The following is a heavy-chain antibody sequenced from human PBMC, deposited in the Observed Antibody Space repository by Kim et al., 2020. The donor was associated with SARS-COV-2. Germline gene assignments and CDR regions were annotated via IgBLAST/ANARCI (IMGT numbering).Heavy chain of an antibody. CDR3: AIIAAAGTDV. V-gene: IGHV3-23*01. CDR2: SS. Sequence: SSFNAESVNGRFTTTKDNSQNTLYLRMNSLGAEDTAVYYCAIIAAAGTDVWGQGTLVTVSS. D-gene: IGHD6-13*01. J-gene: IGHJ4*02.